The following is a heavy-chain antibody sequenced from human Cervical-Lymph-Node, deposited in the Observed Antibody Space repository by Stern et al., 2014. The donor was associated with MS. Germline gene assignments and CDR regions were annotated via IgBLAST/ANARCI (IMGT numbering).Heavy chain of an antibody. V-gene: IGHV2-5*02. CDR3: ATHAPGVVPAALDY. D-gene: IGHD2-2*01. CDR1: GFSLSTSGVG. CDR2: YYWDDSN. Sequence: QVTLKESGPTLVNPTQTLSLTCTFSGFSLSTSGVGVGWIRQPPGKALEWLAFYYWDDSNRYSPSLKTRLTITKASSKNQVVLTMNNMDPVDTATFYCATHAPGVVPAALDYWGQGTLVTVS. J-gene: IGHJ4*02.